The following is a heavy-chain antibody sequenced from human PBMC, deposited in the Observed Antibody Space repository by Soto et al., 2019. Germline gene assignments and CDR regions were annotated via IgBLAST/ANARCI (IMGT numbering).Heavy chain of an antibody. J-gene: IGHJ4*02. CDR3: ARTYGSVPYYFDY. CDR1: GGSISSYY. CDR2: IYYSGST. V-gene: IGHV4-59*01. D-gene: IGHD3-10*01. Sequence: QVQLQESGPGLVKPSETLSLTCTVSGGSISSYYWSWIRQPPGKGLEWIGYIYYSGSTNYNPSLKCRVTISVDTSKNQFSLKLSSVTAADTAVYYCARTYGSVPYYFDYWGQGTLVTVSS.